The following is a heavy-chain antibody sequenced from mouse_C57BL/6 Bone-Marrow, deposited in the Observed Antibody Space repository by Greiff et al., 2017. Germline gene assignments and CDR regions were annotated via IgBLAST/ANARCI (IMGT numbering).Heavy chain of an antibody. Sequence: EVQLQQSGAELVKPGASVKLSCTASGFNINDYYMNWVKQRTEQGLAWIGRIDPEDGETKSDPKFQGKATITADQSSNTAYLQLRSLTSEDTAVYYCARREILYYFDYWGQGTTLTVSA. J-gene: IGHJ2*01. CDR2: IDPEDGET. V-gene: IGHV14-2*01. CDR3: ARREILYYFDY. CDR1: GFNINDYY.